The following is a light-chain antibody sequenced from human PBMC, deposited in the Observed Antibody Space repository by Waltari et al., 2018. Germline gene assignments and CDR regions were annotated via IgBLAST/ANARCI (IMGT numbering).Light chain of an antibody. J-gene: IGKJ2*01. CDR2: DAA. V-gene: IGKV3-11*01. CDR1: QSVSSY. Sequence: EIVLTQSPATLSLSPGERATLSCRDSQSVSSYLAWYQKKPGQAPRLLIYDAANRATGIPARFSGSGSGTDFTLTISSLEPEDFAVYYCQQRSNWHTFGQGTKLEIK. CDR3: QQRSNWHT.